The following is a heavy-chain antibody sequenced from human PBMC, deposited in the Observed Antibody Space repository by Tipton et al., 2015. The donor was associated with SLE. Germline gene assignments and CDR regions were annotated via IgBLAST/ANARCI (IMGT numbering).Heavy chain of an antibody. CDR1: GGSFSDDTYY. V-gene: IGHV4-39*07. D-gene: IGHD4-17*01. J-gene: IGHJ2*01. CDR2: VHYSGDT. CDR3: ARDGDGDYLVGFDL. Sequence: TLSLTCAVYGGSFSDDTYYWGWIRQPPGKGLEWIGTVHYSGDTYYNPSLKSRVTISVDTSKNQFSLKLSSVTAADTAVYYCARDGDGDYLVGFDLWGRGTLVTVSS.